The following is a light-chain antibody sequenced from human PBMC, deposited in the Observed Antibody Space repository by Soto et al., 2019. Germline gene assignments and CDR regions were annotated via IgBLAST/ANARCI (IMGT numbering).Light chain of an antibody. V-gene: IGLV2-14*01. Sequence: QSVLTQPASVSGSPGQSITISCTGTSSDVGGYNYVSWYQQHPGKAPKLMIYDVNTRPSGVSNRFSGSKSGNTASLTISGLQAEDDADYYCSSYTSSISFGGGTKLTVL. CDR1: SSDVGGYNY. J-gene: IGLJ2*01. CDR3: SSYTSSIS. CDR2: DVN.